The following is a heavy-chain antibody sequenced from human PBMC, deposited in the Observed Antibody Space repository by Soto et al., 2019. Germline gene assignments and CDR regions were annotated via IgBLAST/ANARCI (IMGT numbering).Heavy chain of an antibody. Sequence: GGSLRLSCAASGFTVSSNYMSWVRQAPGKGLEWVSVIYSGGSTYYADSVKGRFTISRDNAKNSLYLQMNSLRAEDTAVYYCARADSSSWYYYYMDVWGKGTTVTVSS. CDR3: ARADSSSWYYYYMDV. CDR2: IYSGGST. D-gene: IGHD6-13*01. J-gene: IGHJ6*03. V-gene: IGHV3-53*01. CDR1: GFTVSSNY.